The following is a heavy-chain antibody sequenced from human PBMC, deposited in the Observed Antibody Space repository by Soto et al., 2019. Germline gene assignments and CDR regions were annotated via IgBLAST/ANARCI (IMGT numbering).Heavy chain of an antibody. D-gene: IGHD1-7*01. V-gene: IGHV4-34*01. CDR1: DGSFSGYY. J-gene: IGHJ6*03. CDR2: INHSGST. Sequence: SETLSLTCAVYDGSFSGYYWSWIRQPPGKGLEWIGEINHSGSTNYNPSLKSRVTISVDTSKNQFSLKLSSVTAADTAVYYCARGRWNYGGPYYYYYMDVWGRGTTVTVSS. CDR3: ARGRWNYGGPYYYYYMDV.